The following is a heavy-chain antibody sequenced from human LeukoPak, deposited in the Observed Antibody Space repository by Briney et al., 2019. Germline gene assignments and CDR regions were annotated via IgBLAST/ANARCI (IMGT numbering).Heavy chain of an antibody. CDR3: AKSWNYYDSSGDDALDI. D-gene: IGHD3-22*01. CDR2: ISGSGHSP. V-gene: IGHV3-23*01. Sequence: GGSLRLSCAASGFTFSSYAMSWVRQPPGKGLEFVAAISGSGHSPYYADSVKGRFTSSSDNSKNTLYPQMNSPRADDTAVYYCAKSWNYYDSSGDDALDIWGQGTMVTVSS. CDR1: GFTFSSYA. J-gene: IGHJ3*02.